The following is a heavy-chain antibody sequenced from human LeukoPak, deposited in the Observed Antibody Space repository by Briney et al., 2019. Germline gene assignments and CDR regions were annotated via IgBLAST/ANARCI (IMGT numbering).Heavy chain of an antibody. CDR2: IKQDGSEK. D-gene: IGHD1-1*01. CDR3: ARDRAGTTVFDY. CDR1: GFTFSSYA. V-gene: IGHV3-7*03. J-gene: IGHJ4*02. Sequence: GGSLRLSCAASGFTFSSYATSWVRQAPGKGLEWVANIKQDGSEKYYVDSVKGRFTISRDNAQNSLYLQMNSLTAEDTAVYYCARDRAGTTVFDYWGQGTLVTVSS.